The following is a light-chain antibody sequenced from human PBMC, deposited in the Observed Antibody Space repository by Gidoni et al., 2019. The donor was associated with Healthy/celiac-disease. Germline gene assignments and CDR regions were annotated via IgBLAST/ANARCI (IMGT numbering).Light chain of an antibody. V-gene: IGKV3-15*01. Sequence: EIVLPQSPATLSVSPWERATLTCRASQSVSSNLAWYQQKPGQAPRLRIYVAATRGTGSPARFSGSGCGTEFTLTISSLQSEDFAVYYCQQYNNWPRRTFGQXTRLEIK. CDR1: QSVSSN. CDR3: QQYNNWPRRT. J-gene: IGKJ5*01. CDR2: VAA.